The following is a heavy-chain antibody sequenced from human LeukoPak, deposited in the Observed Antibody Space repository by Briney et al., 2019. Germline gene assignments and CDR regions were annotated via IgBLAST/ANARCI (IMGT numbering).Heavy chain of an antibody. CDR1: GGSISNSSYY. CDR2: FFYSGST. Sequence: SETLSLTCTVSGGSISNSSYYWGWIRQPPGKGLEWIGTFFYSGSTYYNPSLKSRVTISLDTSKNQFSLKLSSVTAADTAVFYCARVSGYDWESFYDYWGQGTLVTVSS. D-gene: IGHD5-12*01. CDR3: ARVSGYDWESFYDY. V-gene: IGHV4-39*07. J-gene: IGHJ4*02.